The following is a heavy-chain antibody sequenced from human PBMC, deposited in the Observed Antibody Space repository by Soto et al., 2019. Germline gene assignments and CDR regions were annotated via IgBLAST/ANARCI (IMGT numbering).Heavy chain of an antibody. CDR3: ARDNGIAGSFDP. CDR2: ISISSRTI. CDR1: GFTFRSYS. D-gene: IGHD6-13*01. J-gene: IGHJ5*02. V-gene: IGHV3-48*02. Sequence: GSLRLSCAASGFTFRSYSMNWVRQAPGKGLEWVSYISISSRTIYYADSVKGRFTISRDDAKNSLYLQMNSLRDEDTSVYYCARDNGIAGSFDPWGQGTLVTVSS.